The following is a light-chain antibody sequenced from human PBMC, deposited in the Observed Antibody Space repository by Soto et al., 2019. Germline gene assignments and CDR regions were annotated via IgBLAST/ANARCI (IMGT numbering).Light chain of an antibody. CDR3: CSFAGRSTWV. J-gene: IGLJ3*02. CDR2: EDK. V-gene: IGLV2-23*01. Sequence: QSVLTQPRSVSGSPGQSVTISCTGTSSDVGGYNHVSWYQQHPGKAPKVIIYEDKKRPSGVSNRFSGSKSGNTASLTISGLQAGDEADYYCCSFAGRSTWVFGGGTKLTVL. CDR1: SSDVGGYNH.